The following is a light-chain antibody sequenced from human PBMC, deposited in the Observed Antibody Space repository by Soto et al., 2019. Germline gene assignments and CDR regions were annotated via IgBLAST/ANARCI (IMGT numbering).Light chain of an antibody. CDR1: QTVSNS. CDR3: QQYNSYPVT. CDR2: DAS. Sequence: DIQMTQSPSTLSASVGDRVTITSRASQTVSNSWAWYQQKPGKAPNLLFNDASYLESGVPSRFSGSGSGTEFTLTISSLQPDDFATYYCQQYNSYPVTFGQGTKLEIK. V-gene: IGKV1-5*01. J-gene: IGKJ2*01.